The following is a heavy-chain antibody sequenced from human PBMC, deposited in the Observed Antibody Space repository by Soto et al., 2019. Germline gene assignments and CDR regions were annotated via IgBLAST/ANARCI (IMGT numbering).Heavy chain of an antibody. CDR2: MYNTGIT. Sequence: SETLSLTCTVSGGSISGYYWSWIRQPPGKGLEWIGYMYNTGITNYNPSLKSRVTISVDTSKNQFSLKLSSVTAADTAVYYCARYKSNYYYGMDVWGQGTTVTVSS. J-gene: IGHJ6*02. D-gene: IGHD1-20*01. CDR3: ARYKSNYYYGMDV. CDR1: GGSISGYY. V-gene: IGHV4-59*01.